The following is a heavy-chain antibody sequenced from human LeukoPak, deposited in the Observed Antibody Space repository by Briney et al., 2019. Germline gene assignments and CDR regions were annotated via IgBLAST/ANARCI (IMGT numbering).Heavy chain of an antibody. CDR1: GGSISTITYY. CDR2: MYYRGNT. D-gene: IGHD3-3*01. J-gene: IGHJ5*02. CDR3: ASHQGDFWSAYYH. Sequence: KSSETLSLTCTVSGGSISTITYYWGWIRQPPGKGLEWVGHMYYRGNTFYNPSLKSRVTISVDTSKNQFSLKLSSVTAADTAVYYCASHQGDFWSAYYHWGQGTLVTVSS. V-gene: IGHV4-39*07.